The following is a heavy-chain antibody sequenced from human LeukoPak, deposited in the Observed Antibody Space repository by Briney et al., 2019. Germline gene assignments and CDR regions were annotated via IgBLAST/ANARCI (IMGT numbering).Heavy chain of an antibody. Sequence: PPQTLSLTCAVDTGSSSANYWSWIRQPPEKGLEWNGEINHSGSTNYNPSLKSRVTISVDTSKNQFSLKLSSVTAADTAVYYCARGRLGSSIGYYFDYWGQGTLVTVSS. CDR1: TGSSSANY. V-gene: IGHV4-34*01. CDR3: ARGRLGSSIGYYFDY. CDR2: INHSGST. J-gene: IGHJ4*02. D-gene: IGHD1-26*01.